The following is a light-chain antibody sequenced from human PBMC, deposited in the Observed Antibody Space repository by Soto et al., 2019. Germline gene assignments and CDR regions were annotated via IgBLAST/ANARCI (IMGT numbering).Light chain of an antibody. CDR2: GAS. CDR1: QSVSSN. V-gene: IGKV3-15*01. J-gene: IGKJ1*01. Sequence: EIVMTQSPATLSVSPGERATLSCRASQSVSSNLAWYQQKPGQAPRLLIYGASTRVTGIPARFSGSGSGTEFTLTISSLQSEDFAVYYCQQYHNWWSFGQGTKVDIK. CDR3: QQYHNWWS.